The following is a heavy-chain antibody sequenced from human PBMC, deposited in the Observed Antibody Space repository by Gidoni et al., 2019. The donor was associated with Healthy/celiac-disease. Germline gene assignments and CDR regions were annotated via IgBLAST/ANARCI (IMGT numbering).Heavy chain of an antibody. Sequence: QVQLVESGGGVVQPGRSLRLSCAASGFTFSSYAMHWVRQAPGKGLEWVAVISYDGSNKYYADSVKGRFTISRDNSKNTLYLQMNSLRAEDTAVYYCARDILAGTKSYYYYGMDVWGQGTTVTVSS. CDR1: GFTFSSYA. V-gene: IGHV3-30*04. CDR2: ISYDGSNK. D-gene: IGHD6-13*01. CDR3: ARDILAGTKSYYYYGMDV. J-gene: IGHJ6*02.